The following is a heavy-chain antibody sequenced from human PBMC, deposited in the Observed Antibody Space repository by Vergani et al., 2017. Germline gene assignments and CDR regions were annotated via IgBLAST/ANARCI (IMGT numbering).Heavy chain of an antibody. D-gene: IGHD2-21*01. J-gene: IGHJ4*02. CDR3: ASGPILWWRFFDY. CDR1: GGSFSGYY. V-gene: IGHV4-34*01. CDR2: INHSGST. Sequence: QVQLQQWGAGLLKPSETLSLTCAVYGGSFSGYYWSWIRQPPGKGLEWIGEINHSGSTNYNPSLKSRVTISVDTSKNTFSLKLSSVTAAYTAVYYCASGPILWWRFFDYWGQGTLVTVSS.